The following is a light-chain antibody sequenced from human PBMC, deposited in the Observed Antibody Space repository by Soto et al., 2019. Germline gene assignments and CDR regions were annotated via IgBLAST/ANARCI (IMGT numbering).Light chain of an antibody. CDR2: SAS. CDR3: QQSYITPRT. Sequence: DIQITQSPSSLSASIGDRVTITCRASQSISDYLNWYQQKPGNAPKLLIYSASTLHSGVPSRFSGSGSGTDFTLTISSLQPEDFATYYCQQSYITPRTFGHGNKVEIK. V-gene: IGKV1-39*01. J-gene: IGKJ1*01. CDR1: QSISDY.